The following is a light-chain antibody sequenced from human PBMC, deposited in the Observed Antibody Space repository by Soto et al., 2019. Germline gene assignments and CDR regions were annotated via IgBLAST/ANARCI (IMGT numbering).Light chain of an antibody. CDR2: EVS. CDR1: SSDIGDYNY. J-gene: IGLJ1*01. Sequence: QSALTQPPSASGSLGQSVTISCTGTSSDIGDYNYVSWYQQHAGKAPKVMIYEVSQRPSGVPDRFSGSKSGNTASLTVSGLQAEDEADYYCSSYAGSSNVFGTGTKVTVL. V-gene: IGLV2-8*01. CDR3: SSYAGSSNV.